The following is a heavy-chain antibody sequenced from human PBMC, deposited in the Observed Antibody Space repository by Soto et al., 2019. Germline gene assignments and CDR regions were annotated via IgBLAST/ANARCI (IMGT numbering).Heavy chain of an antibody. V-gene: IGHV4-30-2*01. Sequence: PSETLSLTCAVSGGSISSGGYSWSWIRQPPGKGLEWIGYIYHSGSTYYNPSLKSRVTISVDRSKNQFSLKLSSVTAADTAVYYCARVRTEVTIFGVVLLTNGMDVWGQGTTVTVSS. CDR1: GGSISSGGYS. J-gene: IGHJ6*02. CDR3: ARVRTEVTIFGVVLLTNGMDV. CDR2: IYHSGST. D-gene: IGHD3-3*01.